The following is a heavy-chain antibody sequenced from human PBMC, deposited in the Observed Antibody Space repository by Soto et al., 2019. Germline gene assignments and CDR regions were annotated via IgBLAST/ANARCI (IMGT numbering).Heavy chain of an antibody. CDR2: VNPNSGNT. D-gene: IGHD5-18*01. CDR3: ARGLGYSYGLYYFDY. Sequence: GASVKVSCKASGYTFTSYDINWVRQATGQGLEWMGWVNPNSGNTGYAQKFQGRVTMTRNTSISTAYMELSSLRSEDTAVYYCARGLGYSYGLYYFDYWGQGTLVTVSS. V-gene: IGHV1-8*01. J-gene: IGHJ4*02. CDR1: GYTFTSYD.